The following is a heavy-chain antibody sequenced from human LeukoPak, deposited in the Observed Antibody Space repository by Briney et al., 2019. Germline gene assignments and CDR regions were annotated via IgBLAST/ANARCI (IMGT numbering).Heavy chain of an antibody. CDR1: GITFSTYA. J-gene: IGHJ4*02. V-gene: IGHV3-23*01. CDR3: AKDLYPLVGATHYFDY. D-gene: IGHD1-26*01. CDR2: IRGSGGGT. Sequence: PGGSLRLSCAASGITFSTYAMTWVRQAPGKGLEWVSSIRGSGGGTDYADSVKGRFTISRDNSKNTLYLQMNSLRAEDTAVYYCAKDLYPLVGATHYFDYWGQGTLVTVSS.